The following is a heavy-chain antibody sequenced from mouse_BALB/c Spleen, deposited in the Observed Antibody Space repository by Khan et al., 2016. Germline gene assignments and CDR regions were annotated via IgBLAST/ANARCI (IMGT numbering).Heavy chain of an antibody. CDR1: GYAFTNCL. CDR3: ASQCVSSYVGFAY. V-gene: IGHV1-54*01. Sequence: QVQLQQSGAELVRPGTSVKVSCKASGYAFTNCLIEWVKQRPGQGLEWIGVINPGSGGTNYNERFKGKATLTADNSSSTAYMQLTRLTSDDSAVDFCASQCVSSYVGFAYWGQGTLVTVSA. CDR2: INPGSGGT. J-gene: IGHJ3*01. D-gene: IGHD1-1*01.